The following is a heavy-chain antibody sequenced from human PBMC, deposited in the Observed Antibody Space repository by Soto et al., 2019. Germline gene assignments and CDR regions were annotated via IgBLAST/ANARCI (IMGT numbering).Heavy chain of an antibody. V-gene: IGHV1-18*01. CDR1: GYTFTSYG. CDR2: ISAYNGNT. CDR3: ATAIRRAGTGNRSYWLES. J-gene: IGHJ5*01. D-gene: IGHD6-13*01. Sequence: ASVKVSCKASGYTFTSYGISWVRQAPGQGLEWMGWISAYNGNTNYAQKLQGRVTMTTDTSTSTAYMELRSLRSDDTAVYYFATAIRRAGTGNRSYWLESCGKGSLGT.